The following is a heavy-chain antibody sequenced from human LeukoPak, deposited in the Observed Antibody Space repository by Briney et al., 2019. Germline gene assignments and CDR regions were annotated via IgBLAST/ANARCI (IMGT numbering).Heavy chain of an antibody. Sequence: ASVKVSCKASGGTFSSYAISWVRQAPGQGLEWMGRIIPILGIANYAQKFQGRVTITADKSTSTAYMELSSLRSEDTAVYYCARVRIWAKYSYGSTDYFDYWGQGTLVTVSS. CDR3: ARVRIWAKYSYGSTDYFDY. J-gene: IGHJ4*02. CDR2: IIPILGIA. D-gene: IGHD5-18*01. CDR1: GGTFSSYA. V-gene: IGHV1-69*04.